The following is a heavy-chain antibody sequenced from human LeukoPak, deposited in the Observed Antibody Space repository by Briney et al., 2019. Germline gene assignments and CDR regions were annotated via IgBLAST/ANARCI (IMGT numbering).Heavy chain of an antibody. CDR3: ARDGGSVFDY. Sequence: PGRSLRLSCAASGFTFSSYAMHWVRQDPGKGLEWVAVISYDGSNKYYADSVKGRFTISRDNSKNTLYLQMNSLRAEDTAVYYCARDGGSVFDYWGQGTLVTVSS. D-gene: IGHD3-16*01. V-gene: IGHV3-30-3*01. J-gene: IGHJ4*02. CDR2: ISYDGSNK. CDR1: GFTFSSYA.